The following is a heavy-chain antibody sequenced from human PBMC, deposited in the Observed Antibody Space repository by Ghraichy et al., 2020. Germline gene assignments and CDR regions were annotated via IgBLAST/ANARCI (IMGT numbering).Heavy chain of an antibody. CDR1: SFTLSGSY. D-gene: IGHD3-3*01. CDR3: AREEEWLYFDS. J-gene: IGHJ4*02. V-gene: IGHV3-74*01. CDR2: INTDGSST. Sequence: GESLNISCAASSFTLSGSYMHWVRQAPGKGLVWLSRINTDGSSTSYAASVQGRFTISRDNAKNTLYLRMNSLRAEDTAIYYCAREEEWLYFDSWGQGTLVTVSS.